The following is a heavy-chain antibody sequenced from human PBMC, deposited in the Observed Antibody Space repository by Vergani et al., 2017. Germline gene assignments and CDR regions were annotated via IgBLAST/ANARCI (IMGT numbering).Heavy chain of an antibody. CDR1: GFTFSSYA. J-gene: IGHJ4*02. Sequence: VQLVESGGGVVQPGRSLRLSCAASGFTFSSYAMHWVRQAPGKGLAWVAVISYDGSNKYYADSVKGRFTISRDNSKNTLYLQMNSLRAEDTDVYYCARDGGIAARPEYYFDYWGQGTLVTVSS. CDR2: ISYDGSNK. CDR3: ARDGGIAARPEYYFDY. D-gene: IGHD6-6*01. V-gene: IGHV3-30-3*01.